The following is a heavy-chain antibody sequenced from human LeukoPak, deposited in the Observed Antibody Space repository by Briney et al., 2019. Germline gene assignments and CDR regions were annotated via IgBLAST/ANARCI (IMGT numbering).Heavy chain of an antibody. J-gene: IGHJ4*02. D-gene: IGHD1-26*01. CDR3: ARDSGSYCFDY. Sequence: SETLSLTCTVSGGSISSSSYDWGWIRQPPGKGLEWIGNIYNSEGTYYNPSLESRVTISVDTSKNQFSLKLNSVTAADTAVYYCARDSGSYCFDYWGQGTLVPVSS. V-gene: IGHV4-39*07. CDR1: GGSISSSSYD. CDR2: IYNSEGT.